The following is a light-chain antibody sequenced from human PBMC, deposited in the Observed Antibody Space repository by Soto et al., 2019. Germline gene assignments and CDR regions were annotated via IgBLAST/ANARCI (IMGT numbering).Light chain of an antibody. CDR3: QQYNNWPYT. CDR1: QSISNN. Sequence: EIVMTQSPDTLSVSPGESATLSCRARQSISNNLAWYQQKPGQAPRLLPYGASTRTTGIPARFSGSGSGTEFTLTNSSLQSEDFAVYYCQQYNNWPYTFAEGTKLEI. CDR2: GAS. J-gene: IGKJ2*01. V-gene: IGKV3-15*01.